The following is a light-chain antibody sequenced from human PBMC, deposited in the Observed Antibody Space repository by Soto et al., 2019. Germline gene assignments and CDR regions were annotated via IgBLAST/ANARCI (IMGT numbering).Light chain of an antibody. CDR2: AVS. Sequence: DIQMNQSPSSLSASVGDSVTITCLARQSIARYLNWYQKKPGKAPKVLIYAVSTLESGVPSRFSGGGSDTEFTLTISSLEPVDFATCYWQHTYSAPYSFAQGTKLDIK. CDR1: QSIARY. J-gene: IGKJ2*01. V-gene: IGKV1-39*01. CDR3: QHTYSAPYS.